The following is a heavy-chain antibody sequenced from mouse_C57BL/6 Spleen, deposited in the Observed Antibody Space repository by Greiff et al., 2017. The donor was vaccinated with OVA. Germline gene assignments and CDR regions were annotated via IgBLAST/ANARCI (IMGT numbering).Heavy chain of an antibody. CDR1: GYTFTDYY. Sequence: VQLQQSGAELVRPGASVKLSCKASGYTFTDYYINWVKQRPGQGLEWIARIYPGSGNTYYNEKFKGKATLTAEKSSSTAYMQLSSLTSEDSAVYFCARSGRLAWFAYWGQGTLVTVSA. CDR3: ARSGRLAWFAY. V-gene: IGHV1-76*01. D-gene: IGHD2-4*01. CDR2: IYPGSGNT. J-gene: IGHJ3*01.